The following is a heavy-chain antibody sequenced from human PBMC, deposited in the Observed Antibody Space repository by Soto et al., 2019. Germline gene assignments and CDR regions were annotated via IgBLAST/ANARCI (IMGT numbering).Heavy chain of an antibody. Sequence: QVQLVQSGAEVKKPGASVKVSCKASGYTFISYAMHWVRQAPGQRLECMGWINPGSGNTKYSQKFQDRVTITWDTSATPAYMELSSLRSEDTAVYYCARGGRGFDYWGQGTLVTVSS. D-gene: IGHD3-16*01. CDR2: INPGSGNT. CDR3: ARGGRGFDY. V-gene: IGHV1-3*01. CDR1: GYTFISYA. J-gene: IGHJ4*02.